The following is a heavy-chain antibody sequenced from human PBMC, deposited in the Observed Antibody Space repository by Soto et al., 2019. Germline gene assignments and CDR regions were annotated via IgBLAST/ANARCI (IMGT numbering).Heavy chain of an antibody. D-gene: IGHD3-3*01. Sequence: GGSLRLSCAASGFTFSNAWMNWVRQAPGKGLEWVGRIKSKTDGGTTDYAAPVKGRFTISRDDSKNTLYLQMNSLKTEDTAVYYCTTEAALRFLEWLPSYYYGMDVWGQGTTVTVSS. V-gene: IGHV3-15*07. J-gene: IGHJ6*02. CDR2: IKSKTDGGTT. CDR1: GFTFSNAW. CDR3: TTEAALRFLEWLPSYYYGMDV.